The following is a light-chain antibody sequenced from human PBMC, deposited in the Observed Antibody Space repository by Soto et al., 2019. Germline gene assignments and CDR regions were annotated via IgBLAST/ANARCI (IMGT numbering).Light chain of an antibody. V-gene: IGKV3-15*01. CDR1: QSVGNN. CDR3: QQYGDWPLT. CDR2: ATS. Sequence: EIVGTQSPATLSVSPGERATLSCRASQSVGNNFAWYQQKPGQAPRLLIFATSTRATGVPARFSGSGSGTEFTLTISSLQSEDFAFYYCQQYGDWPLTFGGGAKVEIE. J-gene: IGKJ4*02.